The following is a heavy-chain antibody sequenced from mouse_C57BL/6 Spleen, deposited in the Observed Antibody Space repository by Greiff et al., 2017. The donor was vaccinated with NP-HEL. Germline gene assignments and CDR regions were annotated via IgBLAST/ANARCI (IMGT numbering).Heavy chain of an antibody. CDR2: INPSSGYT. Sequence: VQLQQSGAELAKPGASVKLSCKASGYTFTSYWMHWVKQRPGQGLDWIGYINPSSGYTKYNQKFKDKATLTADKSSSTAYMQLSSLTYEDSAVYYCARTAQATYNAIDDWGQGTSVTVSS. V-gene: IGHV1-7*01. D-gene: IGHD3-2*02. CDR1: GYTFTSYW. J-gene: IGHJ4*01. CDR3: ARTAQATYNAIDD.